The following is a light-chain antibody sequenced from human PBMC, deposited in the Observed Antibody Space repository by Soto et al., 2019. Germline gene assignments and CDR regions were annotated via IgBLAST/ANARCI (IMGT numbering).Light chain of an antibody. V-gene: IGKV3-20*01. CDR2: GAS. CDR3: QQYGSSPPT. CDR1: QWINRGY. J-gene: IGKJ2*01. Sequence: EIVLTQSPGTLSFSPGERATLSCTASQWINRGYLAWYQQKPGQAPRLLIYGASSRASGIPDRFSGSGSGTDFTLTVSRLEPEDFAVFYCQQYGSSPPTFGQGTKVEIK.